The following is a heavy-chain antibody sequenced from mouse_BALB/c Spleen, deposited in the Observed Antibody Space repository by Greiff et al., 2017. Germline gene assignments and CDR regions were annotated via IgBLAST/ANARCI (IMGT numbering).Heavy chain of an antibody. V-gene: IGHV3-1*02. CDR3: AGAPVPGAWFAY. CDR2: IHYSGST. Sequence: EVKLQESGPDLVKPSQSLSLTCTVTGYSITSGYSWHWIRQFPGNKLEWMGYIHYSGSTNYNPSLKSRISITRDTSKNQFFLQLNSVTTEDTATYYCAGAPVPGAWFAYWGQGTLVTVSA. J-gene: IGHJ3*01. CDR1: GYSITSGYS.